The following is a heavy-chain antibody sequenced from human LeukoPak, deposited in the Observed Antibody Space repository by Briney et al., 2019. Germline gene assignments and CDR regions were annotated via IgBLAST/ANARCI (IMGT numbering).Heavy chain of an antibody. Sequence: AGGSLRLSCAASGFTFSSYGMHWVRQAPGKGLEWVAVIWYDGSNKYYADSVKGRFTISRDNSKNTLYLQMNSLRAEDTAVYYCARDWLDGYIPDYWGQGTLVTVSS. CDR2: IWYDGSNK. CDR1: GFTFSSYG. V-gene: IGHV3-33*01. D-gene: IGHD5-24*01. J-gene: IGHJ4*02. CDR3: ARDWLDGYIPDY.